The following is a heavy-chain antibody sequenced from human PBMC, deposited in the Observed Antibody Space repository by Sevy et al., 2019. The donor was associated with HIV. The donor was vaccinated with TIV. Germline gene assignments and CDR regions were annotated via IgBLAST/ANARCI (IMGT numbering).Heavy chain of an antibody. CDR1: GGSFSGYY. CDR2: INHSGST. CDR3: ARGYGSGLDRYYYYMDV. D-gene: IGHD3-10*01. V-gene: IGHV4-34*01. Sequence: SETLSLTFAVYGGSFSGYYWIWIRQPPGKGLEWIGEINHSGSTNYNPSLKSRVTISVDTSKNQFSLKLSSVTAADTAVYYCARGYGSGLDRYYYYMDVWGKGTTVTVSS. J-gene: IGHJ6*03.